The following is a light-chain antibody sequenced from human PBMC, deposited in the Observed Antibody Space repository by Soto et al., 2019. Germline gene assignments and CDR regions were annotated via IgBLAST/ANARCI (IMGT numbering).Light chain of an antibody. J-gene: IGLJ2*01. Sequence: QSALTQPASVSGSPGQSITISCTGSSSDVGSYNLVSWYQQHPGKAPKLMIYEVSKRPSGVSDRFSGSKSGNTASLTVSGLQADDEAAYYCCSYATTSTLVFGGGTKVTVL. CDR3: CSYATTSTLV. CDR2: EVS. CDR1: SSDVGSYNL. V-gene: IGLV2-23*02.